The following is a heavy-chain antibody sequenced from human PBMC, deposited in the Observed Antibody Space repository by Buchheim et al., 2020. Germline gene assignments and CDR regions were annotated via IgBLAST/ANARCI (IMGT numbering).Heavy chain of an antibody. V-gene: IGHV3-30*03. D-gene: IGHD2-15*01. Sequence: QVQLVESGGGVVQPGRSLRLSCAASGFTFSSYGMHWVRQAPGKGLEWVAVISYDGGNKYYADSVKGRFTISRDNSRNTPYLQMNSLRAEDTAVYYCARSGQEYYYYYYGMDVWGQGTT. CDR3: ARSGQEYYYYYYGMDV. CDR2: ISYDGGNK. CDR1: GFTFSSYG. J-gene: IGHJ6*02.